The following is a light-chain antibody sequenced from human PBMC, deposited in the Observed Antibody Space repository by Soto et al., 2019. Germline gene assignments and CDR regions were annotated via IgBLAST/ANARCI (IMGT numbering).Light chain of an antibody. V-gene: IGKV1D-12*01. J-gene: IGKJ4*01. CDR1: QGISSW. CDR2: AAS. Sequence: DIQMTQSPSSVSASVGDRVTITCRATQGISSWLVWYQQKPGKAPKLLIYAASSLQNGCPSRFSGSRSGTDFPLTISSLQPEDFATYYCQQANSFPLSFGGGTKVEIK. CDR3: QQANSFPLS.